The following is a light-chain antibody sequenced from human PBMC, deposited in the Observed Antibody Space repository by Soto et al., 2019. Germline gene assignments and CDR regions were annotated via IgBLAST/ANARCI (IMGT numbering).Light chain of an antibody. Sequence: QSVLTQPASVSGSPGQSIATSCTGTSSDVGDYNYVSWYQQHPGKAPKIIIYDVSDRPSGVSSRFSGSKSGNTASLTISGLQPEDEADYYCSSYTSSAPPYVFGTGTKVTVL. J-gene: IGLJ1*01. V-gene: IGLV2-14*01. CDR3: SSYTSSAPPYV. CDR1: SSDVGDYNY. CDR2: DVS.